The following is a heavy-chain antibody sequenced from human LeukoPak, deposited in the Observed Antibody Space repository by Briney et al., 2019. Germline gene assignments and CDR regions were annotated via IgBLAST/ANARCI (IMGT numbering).Heavy chain of an antibody. V-gene: IGHV3-74*01. J-gene: IGHJ4*02. Sequence: SGGSLRLSCAASGFTFSSYWMHWVRQAPRKGLVWVSRINSDGSSTSYADSVKGRFTISRDNAKNTLYLQMNSLRAEDTAVYYCARDLSSDYYDSSGYLNYWGQGTLVTVSS. CDR2: INSDGSST. CDR3: ARDLSSDYYDSSGYLNY. D-gene: IGHD3-22*01. CDR1: GFTFSSYW.